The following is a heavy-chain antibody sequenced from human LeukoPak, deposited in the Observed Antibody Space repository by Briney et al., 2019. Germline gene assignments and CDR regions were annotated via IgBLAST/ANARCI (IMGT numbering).Heavy chain of an antibody. CDR1: GGSVSRSPYY. CDR3: ARDGKPRSLVPLGIDP. Sequence: SETLSLTCTVSGGSVSRSPYYWGWIRQPPGKGLEWVGEINHSGSTNYNPSLKSRGTISVDTSKNQFSLKLSSVTAADTAVYYCARDGKPRSLVPLGIDPWGQGTLVTVSS. V-gene: IGHV4-39*07. CDR2: INHSGST. D-gene: IGHD6-6*01. J-gene: IGHJ5*02.